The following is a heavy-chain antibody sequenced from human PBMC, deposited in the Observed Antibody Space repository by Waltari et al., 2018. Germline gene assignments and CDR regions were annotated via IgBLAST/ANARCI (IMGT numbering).Heavy chain of an antibody. CDR1: GDSISLLSW. CDR2: FFQSGSA. J-gene: IGHJ4*02. V-gene: IGHV4-4*02. Sequence: QLQLQESGPGLVKSSGTLSLACTVHGDSISLLSWWTWVRQSPGKGLEWVGEFFQSGSANYNPSLKSRVNMSVDKSTNQFFLTLNSVTAADTAIYYCAKISLHREGYSWGQGILVTVAS. D-gene: IGHD3-3*01. CDR3: AKISLHREGYS.